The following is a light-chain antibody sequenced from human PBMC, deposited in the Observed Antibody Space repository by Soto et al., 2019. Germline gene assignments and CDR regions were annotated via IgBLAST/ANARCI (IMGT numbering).Light chain of an antibody. Sequence: TQSPDTLSLSPGERATLSCRASQRVSSDSLAWYQQQPGQAPRLLIYSTSNRATGIPDRFSGSGSGTDFTLTIRRLEPEDFALYYCQQYGRSQTFGQGTKVDIK. J-gene: IGKJ1*01. CDR3: QQYGRSQT. V-gene: IGKV3-20*01. CDR1: QRVSSDS. CDR2: STS.